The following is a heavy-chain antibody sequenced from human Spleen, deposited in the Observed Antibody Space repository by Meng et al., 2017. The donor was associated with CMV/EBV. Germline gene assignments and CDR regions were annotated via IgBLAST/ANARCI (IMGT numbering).Heavy chain of an antibody. V-gene: IGHV3-20*03. D-gene: IGHD4-17*01. J-gene: IGHJ5*02. Sequence: FTREEHSLSWVRQAPGKGLEWVSGITWNGSTTTYVDSVKGRFTISRDNAKKSLYLQMNNLKSEDTAFYYCARGRTDYGDYTLDWFDAWGQGTLVTVSS. CDR3: ARGRTDYGDYTLDWFDA. CDR2: ITWNGSTT. CDR1: FTREEHS.